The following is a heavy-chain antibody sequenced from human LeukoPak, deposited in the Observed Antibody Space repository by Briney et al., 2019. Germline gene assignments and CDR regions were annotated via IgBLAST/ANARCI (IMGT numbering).Heavy chain of an antibody. D-gene: IGHD3-22*01. V-gene: IGHV1-2*02. Sequence: ASVKVSCKASGYTFTSYGISWVRQAPGQGLEWMGWINPTSGGTNYAQKFQGRVTTTRDTSISKAYMELSRLRSDDTAVYYCARVYYYYDSSGILTLYFDYWGQGTLVTVSS. CDR3: ARVYYYYDSSGILTLYFDY. CDR1: GYTFTSYG. CDR2: INPTSGGT. J-gene: IGHJ4*02.